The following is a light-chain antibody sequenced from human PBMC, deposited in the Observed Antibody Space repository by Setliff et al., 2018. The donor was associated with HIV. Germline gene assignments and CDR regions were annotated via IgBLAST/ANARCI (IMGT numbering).Light chain of an antibody. Sequence: ALTQPASVSGSPGQSITISCTGTSSDVGGYNYVSWYQQHPGKAPKLMISAVSNRPSGVSNRFSGSKSGYTASLTISGLQAEDEADYYCSSYTSSTPLYVFGTGTKVT. V-gene: IGLV2-14*03. CDR3: SSYTSSTPLYV. CDR2: AVS. CDR1: SSDVGGYNY. J-gene: IGLJ1*01.